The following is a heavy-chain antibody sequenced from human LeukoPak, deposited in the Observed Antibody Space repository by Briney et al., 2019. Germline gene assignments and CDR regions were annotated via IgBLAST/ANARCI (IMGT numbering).Heavy chain of an antibody. V-gene: IGHV3-30*18. J-gene: IGHJ4*02. CDR3: VKDSSTTWFGRDSE. Sequence: PGRSLTLSCAASGFTFSYFGLHWVRQAPGKGLEWVALISTDPSNKDYADSVKGRFTISRDNSRNTLYLQMRSLRLEDTAMYYCVKDSSTTWFGRDSEWGRGTLVTVSS. CDR1: GFTFSYFG. CDR2: ISTDPSNK. D-gene: IGHD3-10*01.